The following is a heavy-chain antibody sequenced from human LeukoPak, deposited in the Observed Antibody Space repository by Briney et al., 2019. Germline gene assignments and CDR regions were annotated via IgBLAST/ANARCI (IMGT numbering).Heavy chain of an antibody. CDR2: INHSGST. V-gene: IGHV4-34*01. D-gene: IGHD3-10*01. CDR3: ARGLRSPPRANMVRGVHYYYYGMDV. J-gene: IGHJ6*02. Sequence: PSETLSLTCAVYGGSFSGYYWSWIRQPPGKALEWIGEINHSGSTKYNPSLKSRVTISVDTSKNQFSLKLSSVTAADTAVYYCARGLRSPPRANMVRGVHYYYYGMDVWGQGTTVTVSS. CDR1: GGSFSGYY.